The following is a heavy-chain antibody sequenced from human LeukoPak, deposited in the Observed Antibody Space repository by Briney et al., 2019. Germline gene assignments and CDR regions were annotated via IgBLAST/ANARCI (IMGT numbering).Heavy chain of an antibody. D-gene: IGHD3-10*01. V-gene: IGHV3-15*01. CDR1: GFTFSSYS. J-gene: IGHJ4*02. CDR2: IKSKTDGGTT. CDR3: TTCYGADCDY. Sequence: GGSLRLSCAAYGFTFSSYSMNWVRQAPGKGLEWVGRIKSKTDGGTTDYAAPVKGRFTISRDDSKNTLYLQMNSLKTEDTAVYYCTTCYGADCDYWGQGTLVTVSS.